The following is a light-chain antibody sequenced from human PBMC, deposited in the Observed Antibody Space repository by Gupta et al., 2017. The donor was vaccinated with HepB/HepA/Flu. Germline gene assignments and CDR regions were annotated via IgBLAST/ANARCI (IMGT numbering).Light chain of an antibody. CDR3: NSRDSSGNHVV. CDR1: SLRSYY. CDR2: GKN. J-gene: IGLJ2*01. Sequence: SSELTQDPAVPVALGQTVRITSQGDSLRSYYASWYQQKPGQAPVLVIYGKNNRPSGIPDRFSGSSSGNTASLTITGAQAEDEADYYCNSRDSSGNHVVFGGGTKLTVL. V-gene: IGLV3-19*01.